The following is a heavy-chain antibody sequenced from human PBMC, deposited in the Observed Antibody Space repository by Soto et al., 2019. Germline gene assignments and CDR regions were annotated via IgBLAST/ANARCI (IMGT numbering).Heavy chain of an antibody. CDR1: GFTFSSYS. CDR3: ARLGIATADTYYGMDV. Sequence: PGGSLRLSCAASGFTFSSYSMNWVRQAPGKGLEWVSSISSSSSYIYYADSVKGRFTISRDNAKNSLYLQMNSLRAEDTAVYFCARLGIATADTYYGMDVWGQGTTVTVSS. V-gene: IGHV3-21*01. J-gene: IGHJ6*02. CDR2: ISSSSSYI. D-gene: IGHD6-13*01.